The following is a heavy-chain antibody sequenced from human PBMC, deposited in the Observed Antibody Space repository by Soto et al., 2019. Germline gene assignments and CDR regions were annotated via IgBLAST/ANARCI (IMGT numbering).Heavy chain of an antibody. J-gene: IGHJ4*02. CDR1: GGSISSGGYY. D-gene: IGHD3-22*01. V-gene: IGHV4-31*03. Sequence: TLSLTCTVSGGSISSGGYYWSWIRQHPGKGLEWIGYIYYSGSTYYNPSLKSRVTISVDASKNQFSLKLSSVTAADTAVYYCARVGSRYYYDSSGYHFDYWGQGTLVTVSS. CDR3: ARVGSRYYYDSSGYHFDY. CDR2: IYYSGST.